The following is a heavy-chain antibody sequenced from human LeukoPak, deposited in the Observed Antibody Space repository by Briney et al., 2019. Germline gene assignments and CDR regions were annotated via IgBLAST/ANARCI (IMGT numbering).Heavy chain of an antibody. J-gene: IGHJ4*02. Sequence: GRSLRLSCAASGFTFSSYAMHWVRQAPGKGLEWVAVISYDGSNKYYADSVKGRFTISRENAKNSLYLQMNSLTAGDTAVYYCAGAGSETQWRAFDFWGQGALVTVFS. V-gene: IGHV3-30*14. CDR2: ISYDGSNK. CDR1: GFTFSSYA. CDR3: AGAGSETQWRAFDF. D-gene: IGHD6-19*01.